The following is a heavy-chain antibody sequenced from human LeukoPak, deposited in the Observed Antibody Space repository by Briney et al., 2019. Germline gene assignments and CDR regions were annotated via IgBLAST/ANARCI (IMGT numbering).Heavy chain of an antibody. CDR2: IIPIFGTA. CDR1: GGTFSSYA. V-gene: IGHV1-69*01. Sequence: SVKVSCKASGGTFSSYAISWVRQAPGQGLEWMGGIIPIFGTANYAQKFQGRVTITADESTSTAYMELSSLRSEDTAMYYCARARVIGRRGYSGYDLVRNWFDPWGQGTLVTVSS. J-gene: IGHJ5*02. CDR3: ARARVIGRRGYSGYDLVRNWFDP. D-gene: IGHD5-12*01.